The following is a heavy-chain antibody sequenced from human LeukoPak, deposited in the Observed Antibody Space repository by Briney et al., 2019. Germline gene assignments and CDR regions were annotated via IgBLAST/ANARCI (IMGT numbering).Heavy chain of an antibody. CDR2: INPNSGGT. CDR3: ARLSQGVYDFWSGPGTSEYYYYGMDV. V-gene: IGHV1-2*02. J-gene: IGHJ6*02. D-gene: IGHD3/OR15-3a*01. Sequence: GASVKVSCKASGYTFTGYYMHWVRQAPGQGLGWMGWINPNSGGTNYAQKFQGRVTMTRDTSISTAYMELSRLRSDDTAVYYCARLSQGVYDFWSGPGTSEYYYYGMDVWGQGTTVTVSS. CDR1: GYTFTGYY.